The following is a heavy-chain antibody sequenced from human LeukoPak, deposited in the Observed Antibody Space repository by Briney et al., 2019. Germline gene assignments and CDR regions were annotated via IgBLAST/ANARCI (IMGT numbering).Heavy chain of an antibody. J-gene: IGHJ4*02. CDR1: GFTFSSYG. Sequence: GRSLRLSCAASGFTFSSYGMHWVRQAPGKGLEWVAVISYDGSNKYYADSVKGRFTISRDNSKNTLYLQMNSLRAEDTAAYYCAKDRGKYPDSSSPLDYWGQGTLVTVSS. CDR2: ISYDGSNK. CDR3: AKDRGKYPDSSSPLDY. V-gene: IGHV3-30*18. D-gene: IGHD6-6*01.